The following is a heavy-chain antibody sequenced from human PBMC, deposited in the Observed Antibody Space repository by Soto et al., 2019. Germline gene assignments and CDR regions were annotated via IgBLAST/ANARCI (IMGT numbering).Heavy chain of an antibody. D-gene: IGHD6-19*01. CDR3: AKSGSSGWYGWFDP. Sequence: SGLAGEPTQTLTLTCIFSGFSLRTSGVGVGWIRQPPGKALEWLGFIYWNDDKRYSPSLKSRLTITKDTSKNQVVLTMTNMDPVDTATYYCAKSGSSGWYGWFDPWGQGTLVTVS. CDR1: GFSLRTSGVG. J-gene: IGHJ5*02. V-gene: IGHV2-5*01. CDR2: IYWNDDK.